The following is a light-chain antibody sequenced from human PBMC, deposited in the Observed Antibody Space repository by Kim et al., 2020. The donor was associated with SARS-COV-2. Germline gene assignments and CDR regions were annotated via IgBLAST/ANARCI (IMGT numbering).Light chain of an antibody. J-gene: IGLJ2*01. V-gene: IGLV3-9*01. Sequence: SYELTQPLSVSVALGQTARITCGGNNFGSKNVHWYQQKPGQAPVLVIYRDSNRPAGIPERFSGPNSGNTATLTISRAQAGDEADYYCQVWDSSTVFGGGTQLTVL. CDR3: QVWDSSTV. CDR2: RDS. CDR1: NFGSKN.